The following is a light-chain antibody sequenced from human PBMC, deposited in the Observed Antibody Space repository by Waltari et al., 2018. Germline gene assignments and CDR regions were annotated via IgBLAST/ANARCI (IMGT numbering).Light chain of an antibody. CDR3: QQYDTLPYS. V-gene: IGKV1D-16*01. J-gene: IGKJ2*03. CDR1: QGINIG. CDR2: AAS. Sequence: DIQMTQSPSSLSASVGDKVTITCHASQGINIGLTWYQQKPGKAPKPLIYAASSLRSGVPSRFSGSGSGTDYTLTISSLQPEDFATYYCQQYDTLPYSFGQGTKVEIK.